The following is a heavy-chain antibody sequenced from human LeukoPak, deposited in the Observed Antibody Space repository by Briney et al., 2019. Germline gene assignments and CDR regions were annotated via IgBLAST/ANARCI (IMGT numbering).Heavy chain of an antibody. CDR3: ARSDILTGYSYFDY. D-gene: IGHD3-9*01. CDR2: IRYDGSNK. Sequence: GGSLRLSCAASGFTFSSYGMHWVRQAPGKGLEWVAFIRYDGSNKYYADSVKGRFTISRDNFKNTLYLQMNSLRAEDTAVYYCARSDILTGYSYFDYWGQGTLVTVSS. J-gene: IGHJ4*02. CDR1: GFTFSSYG. V-gene: IGHV3-30*02.